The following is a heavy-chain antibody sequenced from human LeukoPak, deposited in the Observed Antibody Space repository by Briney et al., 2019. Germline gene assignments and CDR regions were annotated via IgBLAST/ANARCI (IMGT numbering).Heavy chain of an antibody. V-gene: IGHV3-23*01. CDR3: AKGSLMYYDFWSGYYPYYYYYGMDV. D-gene: IGHD3-3*01. J-gene: IGHJ6*02. CDR2: ISGSGGST. CDR1: GFTFSSYA. Sequence: GGSLRLSCAASGFTFSSYAMSWVRQAPGKGLEWVSAISGSGGSTYYADSVKGRFTISRDNSKNTLCLQMNSLRAEDTAVYYCAKGSLMYYDFWSGYYPYYYYYGMDVWGQGTTVTVSS.